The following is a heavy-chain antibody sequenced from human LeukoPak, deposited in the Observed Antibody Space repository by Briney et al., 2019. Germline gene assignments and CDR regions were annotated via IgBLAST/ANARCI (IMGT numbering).Heavy chain of an antibody. V-gene: IGHV3-23*01. CDR2: ISGSGGST. Sequence: GGSLRLSCAASGFTFSGYAMSWVRQAPGKGLEWVSAISGSGGSTYYADSVKGRFTISRDNSKNTLYLQMNSLRAEDTAVYYCARVYGSIDAFDIWGQGTMVTVSS. CDR3: ARVYGSIDAFDI. J-gene: IGHJ3*02. CDR1: GFTFSGYA. D-gene: IGHD3-10*01.